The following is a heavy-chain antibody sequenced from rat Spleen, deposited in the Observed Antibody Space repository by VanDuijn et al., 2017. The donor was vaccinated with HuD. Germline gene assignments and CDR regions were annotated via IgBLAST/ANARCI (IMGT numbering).Heavy chain of an antibody. CDR1: GLSLTSNS. CDR2: ISSGGST. J-gene: IGHJ4*01. V-gene: IGHV2-6*01. D-gene: IGHD1-3*01. CDR3: TSYGDA. Sequence: QVQLKESGPGLVQPSQTLSLTCTVSGLSLTSNSVSWVRQPPGKGLEWIAAISSGGSTYYNSVLKSRLSISRDTSKSQVFLKMNSLQTEDTAIYFCTSYGDAWGQGASVTVSS.